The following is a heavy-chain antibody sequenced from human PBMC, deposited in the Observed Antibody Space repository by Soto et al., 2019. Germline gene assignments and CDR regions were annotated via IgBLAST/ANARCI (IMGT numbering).Heavy chain of an antibody. Sequence: ASVMVSCKASGYTFTSYAMHWVRQAPGQRLEWMGWINAGNGNTKYSQKFQGRVTITRDTSASTAYMELSSLRSEDTAVYYCARDPFAVPDAHRSVSYVSSYYGMDVWGQGATVTVSS. V-gene: IGHV1-3*01. CDR1: GYTFTSYA. CDR3: ARDPFAVPDAHRSVSYVSSYYGMDV. CDR2: INAGNGNT. D-gene: IGHD2-2*01. J-gene: IGHJ6*02.